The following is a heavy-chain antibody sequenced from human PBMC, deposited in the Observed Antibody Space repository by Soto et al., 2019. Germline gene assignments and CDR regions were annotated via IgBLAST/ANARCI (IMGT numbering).Heavy chain of an antibody. CDR3: ATTPRIAGGIPIDY. Sequence: QVQLVQSGAEVKKPGSSVKVSCKASGGTLSTYAFSWVRQAPGQGLEWMGGIIPILGTTNYTQKFQGRVTITADESTSTGYMVLSTLRSDDTAVYYWATTPRIAGGIPIDYWGQGTLVTVSS. CDR1: GGTLSTYA. J-gene: IGHJ4*02. D-gene: IGHD1-26*01. V-gene: IGHV1-69*01. CDR2: IIPILGTT.